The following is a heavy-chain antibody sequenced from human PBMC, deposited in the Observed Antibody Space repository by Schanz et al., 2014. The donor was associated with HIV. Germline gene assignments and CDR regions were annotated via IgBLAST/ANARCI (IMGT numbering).Heavy chain of an antibody. CDR1: GFTFRKSG. V-gene: IGHV3-33*06. Sequence: QVQLVESGGGVVQPGRSLRLSCAASGFTFRKSGMQWVRQAPGKGLEWVAVIWFDGSNKYYSDSVKGRFTISRDNSKNTLYLQMNSLRAEDTAVYYCAKEEQQLGGVGGYHFDYWGQGTLVTVSS. CDR3: AKEEQQLGGVGGYHFDY. D-gene: IGHD6-13*01. CDR2: IWFDGSNK. J-gene: IGHJ4*02.